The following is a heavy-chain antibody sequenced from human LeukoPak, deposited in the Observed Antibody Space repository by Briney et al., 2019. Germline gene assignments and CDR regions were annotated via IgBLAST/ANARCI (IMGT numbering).Heavy chain of an antibody. CDR2: INPNSGGT. D-gene: IGHD6-13*01. CDR3: ARSPREYSSSWYLPFDY. Sequence: ASVKVSCKASGYTFTGYYMHRVRQAPGQGLEWMGWINPNSGGTNYAQKFQGRVTMTRDTSISTAYMELSRLRSDDTAVYYCARSPREYSSSWYLPFDYWGQGTLVTVSS. V-gene: IGHV1-2*02. CDR1: GYTFTGYY. J-gene: IGHJ4*02.